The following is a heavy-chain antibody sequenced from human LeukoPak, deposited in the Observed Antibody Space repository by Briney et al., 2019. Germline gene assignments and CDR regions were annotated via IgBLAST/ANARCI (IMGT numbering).Heavy chain of an antibody. D-gene: IGHD3-22*01. CDR3: ALTYYFDRRGYSYFDY. J-gene: IGHJ4*02. CDR2: TSGSGGST. CDR1: GFAFSSYA. V-gene: IGHV3-23*01. Sequence: PGGSLRLSCAASGFAFSSYAMSWVRQAPGEGLEWVSTTSGSGGSTDYSDSVTGRFTISRDKSKNTLHLQMDSLRPEDTAMYYCALTYYFDRRGYSYFDYWGQGALVTVSS.